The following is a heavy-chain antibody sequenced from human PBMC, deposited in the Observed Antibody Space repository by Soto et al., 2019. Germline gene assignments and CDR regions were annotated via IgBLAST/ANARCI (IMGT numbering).Heavy chain of an antibody. J-gene: IGHJ6*02. CDR2: ISYDGSNK. CDR1: GFIFNTYA. D-gene: IGHD6-13*01. V-gene: IGHV3-30-3*02. Sequence: PGGSLRLSCAASGFIFNTYAMHWVRQAPGKGLEWVAVISYDGSNKYYADSVKGRFTISRGNSKNRLYLQMNSLRPEDTAVYYCAKRGYSSSSNALDVWGQGTTLTVSS. CDR3: AKRGYSSSSNALDV.